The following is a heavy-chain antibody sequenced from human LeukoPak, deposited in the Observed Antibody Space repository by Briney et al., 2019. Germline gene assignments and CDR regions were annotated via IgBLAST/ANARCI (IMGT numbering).Heavy chain of an antibody. D-gene: IGHD3-3*01. CDR2: ISAYNGNT. Sequence: ASVKVSCKASGYTFTSYGISWVRQAPGQGLEWMGLISAYNGNTNYAQKLQGRVTMTTDTSTSTAYMELRSLRSDDTAVYYCASSDFWSGYDRRDYYYYYYMDVWGKGTTVTVSS. CDR1: GYTFTSYG. CDR3: ASSDFWSGYDRRDYYYYYYMDV. J-gene: IGHJ6*03. V-gene: IGHV1-18*01.